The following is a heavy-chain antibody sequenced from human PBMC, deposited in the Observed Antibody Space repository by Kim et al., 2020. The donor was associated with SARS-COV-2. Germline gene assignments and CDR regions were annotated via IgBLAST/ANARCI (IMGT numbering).Heavy chain of an antibody. CDR3: ARHSITIFGVVIMEGLYAFDI. CDR1: GYSFTSYW. D-gene: IGHD3-3*01. J-gene: IGHJ3*02. CDR2: IYPGDSDT. V-gene: IGHV5-51*01. Sequence: GESLKISCKGSGYSFTSYWIGWVRQMPGKGLEWMGIIYPGDSDTRYSPSFQGQVTISADKSISTAYLQWSSLKASDTAMYYCARHSITIFGVVIMEGLYAFDIWGQGTMVTVSS.